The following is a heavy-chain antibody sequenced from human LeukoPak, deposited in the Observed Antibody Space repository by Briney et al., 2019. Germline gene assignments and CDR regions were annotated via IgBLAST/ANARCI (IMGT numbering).Heavy chain of an antibody. D-gene: IGHD3-10*01. V-gene: IGHV3-23*01. Sequence: GGSLRLSCAASRFTFSSYAMSWVRQAPGLRLEGVSTIGGGGGGIYYADSVKGRFTISRDNSQSTLYLQMNSLRAEDTAVYYCAKYRGVGDSYDSWGQGTLVTVSS. J-gene: IGHJ4*02. CDR2: IGGGGGGI. CDR1: RFTFSSYA. CDR3: AKYRGVGDSYDS.